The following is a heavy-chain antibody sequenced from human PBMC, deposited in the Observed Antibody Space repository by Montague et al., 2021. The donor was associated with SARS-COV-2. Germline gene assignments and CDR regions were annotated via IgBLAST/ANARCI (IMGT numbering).Heavy chain of an antibody. Sequence: SLRLSCAASGFTFSSYAVHWVRQAPGKGLEWVAVISYDGSNKYYADSVKGRFTISRDNSKNTLYLQMNSLRAEDTAVYYCARPFSGSYYSYFDYWGQGTLVTVSS. CDR3: ARPFSGSYYSYFDY. CDR1: GFTFSSYA. D-gene: IGHD3-10*01. CDR2: ISYDGSNK. J-gene: IGHJ4*02. V-gene: IGHV3-30*04.